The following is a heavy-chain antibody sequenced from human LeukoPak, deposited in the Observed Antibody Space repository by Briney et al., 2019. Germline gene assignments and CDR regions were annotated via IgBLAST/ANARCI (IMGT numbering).Heavy chain of an antibody. CDR1: GGSISSGGYY. J-gene: IGHJ4*02. V-gene: IGHV4-30-4*01. Sequence: PSETLSLTCTVSGGSISSGGYYWSWIRQPPGKGLEWIGYIYYSGSTYYNPSLKSRVTISVDTSKNQFSLKLSSVTAADTAVYYCASSMVRGVIFDYWGQGTLVTVSS. CDR2: IYYSGST. CDR3: ASSMVRGVIFDY. D-gene: IGHD3-10*01.